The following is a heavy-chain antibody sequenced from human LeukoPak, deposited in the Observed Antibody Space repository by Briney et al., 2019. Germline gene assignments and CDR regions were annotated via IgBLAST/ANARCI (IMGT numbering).Heavy chain of an antibody. CDR1: GFTFDDYG. Sequence: GGSLRLSCATSGFTFDDYGMSWVRQAPGKGLEWVSGINWNGGSTGYVDSVKGRFTISRDNAKNSLYLQMNSLRAEDTALYYCARDGGLYCSGGSCDDFDYWGQGTLVTVSS. V-gene: IGHV3-20*04. J-gene: IGHJ4*02. D-gene: IGHD2-15*01. CDR3: ARDGGLYCSGGSCDDFDY. CDR2: INWNGGST.